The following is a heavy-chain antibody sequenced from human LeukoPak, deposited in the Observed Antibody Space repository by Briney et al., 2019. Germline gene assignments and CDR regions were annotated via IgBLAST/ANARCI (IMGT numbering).Heavy chain of an antibody. CDR2: ISTSSTFI. D-gene: IGHD2/OR15-2a*01. Sequence: PGGFLRLSCAASGFSLSSYDMNWVRQAPGKGLEWVSSISTSSTFIYYTYSVKGRFTISRDNAKNSLYLQMNSLSAEDTAVYYCARADCSSSTCYLRSSWFDPWGQGTLVTVSS. CDR1: GFSLSSYD. J-gene: IGHJ5*02. V-gene: IGHV3-21*01. CDR3: ARADCSSSTCYLRSSWFDP.